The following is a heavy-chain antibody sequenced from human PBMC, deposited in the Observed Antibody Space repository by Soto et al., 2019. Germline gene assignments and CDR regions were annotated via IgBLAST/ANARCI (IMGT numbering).Heavy chain of an antibody. D-gene: IGHD2-2*01. CDR1: GFTFSDYY. J-gene: IGHJ6*02. CDR3: AIDGSEVIPAAIGGGYGMDV. Sequence: GGSLRLSCAASGFTFSDYYMSWIRQAPGKGLEWISYISGSNIYTNYADSVKGRFTISRDNANNSLYLQMDSLRVEDTAVYYCAIDGSEVIPAAIGGGYGMDVWGQGTTVTVSS. V-gene: IGHV3-11*06. CDR2: ISGSNIYT.